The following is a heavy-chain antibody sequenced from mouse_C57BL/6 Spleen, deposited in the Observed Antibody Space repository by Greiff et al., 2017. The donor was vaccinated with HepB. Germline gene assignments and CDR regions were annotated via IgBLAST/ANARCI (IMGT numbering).Heavy chain of an antibody. Sequence: EVKLQESGPGMVKPSQSLSITCTVTGYSITSGYDWHWIRHFPGNKLEWMGYISYSGSTNYNPSLKSRITITHDTSKNQFCLKLNSVTTEDTATYYCARGDYRALFAYWGQGTLVTVAA. D-gene: IGHD2-4*01. CDR2: ISYSGST. CDR3: ARGDYRALFAY. CDR1: GYSITSGYD. J-gene: IGHJ3*01. V-gene: IGHV3-1*01.